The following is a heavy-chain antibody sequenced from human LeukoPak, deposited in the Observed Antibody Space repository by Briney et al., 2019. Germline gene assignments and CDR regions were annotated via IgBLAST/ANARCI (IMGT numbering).Heavy chain of an antibody. CDR2: MNPNNGNA. Sequence: ASVKVSCKASGYTFTSYEINWVRQASGEGLEWMGWMNPNNGNAGYAQKFQGRVAITRNTSITTAYMELSSLRSEDTAAYYCARLGTTNPSDYWGQGTLVTVSS. D-gene: IGHD4-11*01. J-gene: IGHJ4*02. CDR3: ARLGTTNPSDY. CDR1: GYTFTSYE. V-gene: IGHV1-8*03.